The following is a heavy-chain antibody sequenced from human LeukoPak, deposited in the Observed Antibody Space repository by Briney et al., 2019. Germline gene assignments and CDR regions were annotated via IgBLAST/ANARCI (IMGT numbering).Heavy chain of an antibody. CDR3: AREYSFSFDF. V-gene: IGHV4-38-2*02. Sequence: KPSETLSLTCAVSGYSISSGYYWGWIRQPPGKGLEWIGSIYHSGSTYYNPSLKSRVTISVDTSKNQFSLKLSSVTAADTAVYYCAREYSFSFDFWGQGTLVTVSS. CDR2: IYHSGST. CDR1: GYSISSGYY. D-gene: IGHD6-13*01. J-gene: IGHJ4*02.